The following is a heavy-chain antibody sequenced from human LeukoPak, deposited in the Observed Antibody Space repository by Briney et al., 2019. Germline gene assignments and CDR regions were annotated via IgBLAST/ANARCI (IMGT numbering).Heavy chain of an antibody. CDR3: ASLIGGGPPIAAAHYMDV. J-gene: IGHJ6*03. CDR1: GFTFDDYG. D-gene: IGHD6-13*01. V-gene: IGHV3-20*04. Sequence: PGGSLRLSCAASGFTFDDYGMSWVRQAPGKGLEWVSGINWNGGSTGYADSVKGRFTISRDNAKNSLYLQMNSLRAEDTALYYCASLIGGGPPIAAAHYMDVWGKGTTVTVSS. CDR2: INWNGGST.